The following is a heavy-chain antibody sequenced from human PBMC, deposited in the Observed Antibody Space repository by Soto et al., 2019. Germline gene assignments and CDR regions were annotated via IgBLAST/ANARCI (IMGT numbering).Heavy chain of an antibody. Sequence: QVQLVQSGAEVKKPGSSVKVSCKASGGTFRSYSISWVRQAPGQGLEWMGGIIPIFDITNYAQKFHGRVTITAVESTSTAYMELSSLGSDDTAVYYCARPDEGGYSSNHHYYYALDVWGQGTTVTV. CDR1: GGTFRSYS. CDR3: ARPDEGGYSSNHHYYYALDV. D-gene: IGHD3-22*01. J-gene: IGHJ6*02. V-gene: IGHV1-69*01. CDR2: IIPIFDIT.